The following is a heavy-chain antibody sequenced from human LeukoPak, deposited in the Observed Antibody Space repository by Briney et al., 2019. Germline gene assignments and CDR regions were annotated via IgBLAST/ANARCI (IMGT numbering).Heavy chain of an antibody. Sequence: GSLRLSCAASGFTVSSNYMSWVRQAPGKGLEWVSVIYSGGSTYYADSVKGRFTISRDNSKNTLYLQMNGLRAEDTAVYYCARERQLLWFGTDAFDIWGQGTMVTVSS. CDR3: ARERQLLWFGTDAFDI. CDR1: GFTVSSNY. V-gene: IGHV3-53*01. J-gene: IGHJ3*02. CDR2: IYSGGST. D-gene: IGHD3-10*01.